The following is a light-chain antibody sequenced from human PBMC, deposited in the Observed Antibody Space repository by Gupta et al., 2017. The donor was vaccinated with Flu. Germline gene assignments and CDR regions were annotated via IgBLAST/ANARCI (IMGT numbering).Light chain of an antibody. Sequence: PATLSLSPGERATLSCRASQNIRNYLAWYQQKPGQAPRLLISDASDRATGIPARFSGSGSGTDFTLTISSLEPEDFAVYYCQQRRNWPSTFGQGTKLEIK. CDR3: QQRRNWPST. CDR1: QNIRNY. J-gene: IGKJ2*02. V-gene: IGKV3-11*01. CDR2: DAS.